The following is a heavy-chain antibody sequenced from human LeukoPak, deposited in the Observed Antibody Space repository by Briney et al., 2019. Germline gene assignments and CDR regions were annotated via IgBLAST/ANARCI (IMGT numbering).Heavy chain of an antibody. J-gene: IGHJ3*02. CDR3: ARPIVVAVGAFDI. CDR2: IYSGGDT. CDR1: GFTVSSKY. Sequence: GGSLRLSCAASGFTVSSKYMSWVRQAPGKGLQWVSVIYSGGDTYYADSVKGRFTISRDNSKNTLYLQMNSLRAEDTAVYYCARPIVVAVGAFDIWGQGTMVTVSS. V-gene: IGHV3-66*01. D-gene: IGHD6-19*01.